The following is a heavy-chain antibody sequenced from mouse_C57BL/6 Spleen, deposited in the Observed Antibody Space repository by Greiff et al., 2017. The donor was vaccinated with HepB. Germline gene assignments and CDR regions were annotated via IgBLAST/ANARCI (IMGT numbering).Heavy chain of an antibody. V-gene: IGHV5-6*01. CDR2: ISSGGSYT. Sequence: EVKLMESGGDLVKPGGSLKLSCAASGFTFSSYGMSWVRQTPDKRLEWVATISSGGSYTYYPDSVKGRFTISRDNAKNTLYLQMSSLKSEDTAMYYCARHEAAQAVYAMDYWGQGTSVTVSS. J-gene: IGHJ4*01. CDR3: ARHEAAQAVYAMDY. D-gene: IGHD3-2*02. CDR1: GFTFSSYG.